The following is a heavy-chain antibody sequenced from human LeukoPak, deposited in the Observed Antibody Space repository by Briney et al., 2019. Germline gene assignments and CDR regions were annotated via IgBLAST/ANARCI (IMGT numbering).Heavy chain of an antibody. Sequence: SETLSLTCTVSGGSISSYYWGWIRQPPGKGLEWTGFVYYSGSTNYNPSLKSRVTISVDTSKNQFSLKLNSVTAADTAVYYCARVDIAVAFYFDYWGQGTLVTVSS. CDR2: VYYSGST. D-gene: IGHD6-19*01. CDR3: ARVDIAVAFYFDY. V-gene: IGHV4-59*01. CDR1: GGSISSYY. J-gene: IGHJ4*02.